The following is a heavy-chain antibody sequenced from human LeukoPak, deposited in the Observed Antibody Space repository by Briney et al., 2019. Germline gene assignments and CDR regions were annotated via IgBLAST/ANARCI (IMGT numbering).Heavy chain of an antibody. CDR3: ARSFSSRFSNPRRPYYFDY. Sequence: GGSLRLSCLASGFTFSSYAMDWVRQAPGQGLQWVSAVGTSADTYYADSVRGRFTISRDNSKNTLYLEMNSLKVEDTAIYYCARSFSSRFSNPRRPYYFDYWGQGTLVTVSS. V-gene: IGHV3-23*01. CDR1: GFTFSSYA. D-gene: IGHD2/OR15-2a*01. CDR2: VGTSADT. J-gene: IGHJ4*02.